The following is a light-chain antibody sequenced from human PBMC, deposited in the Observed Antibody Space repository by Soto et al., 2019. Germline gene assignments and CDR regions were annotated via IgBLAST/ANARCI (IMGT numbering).Light chain of an antibody. CDR1: SSDVGGYHY. CDR3: CSYAGTSIYVL. Sequence: QSALTQPRSVSGSPGQSVTISCTGTSSDVGGYHYVSWYQHHPGKAPKLIIYDVYNRPSGVPFRFSGSKSGNTASLTISGLQTEDEAYYYCCSYAGTSIYVLFGGGTKVTVL. V-gene: IGLV2-11*01. J-gene: IGLJ2*01. CDR2: DVY.